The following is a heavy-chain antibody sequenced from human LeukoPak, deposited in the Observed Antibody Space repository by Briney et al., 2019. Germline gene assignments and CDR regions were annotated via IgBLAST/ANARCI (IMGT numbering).Heavy chain of an antibody. CDR2: IYSGGST. CDR1: GFTVSGNY. J-gene: IGHJ6*02. Sequence: GGSLRLSCAASGFTVSGNYMSWVRQAPGKGLEWVSVIYSGGSTYYADSVKGRFTISRDNSKNTLYLQMNSLRAEDTAVYYCARALPEASGYYISYYYYGMDVWGQGTTVTVSS. V-gene: IGHV3-53*01. CDR3: ARALPEASGYYISYYYYGMDV. D-gene: IGHD3-22*01.